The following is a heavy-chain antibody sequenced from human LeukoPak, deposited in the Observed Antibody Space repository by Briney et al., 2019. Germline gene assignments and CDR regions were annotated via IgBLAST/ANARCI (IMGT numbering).Heavy chain of an antibody. J-gene: IGHJ4*02. D-gene: IGHD1-26*01. V-gene: IGHV5-51*01. CDR1: GYSFTNYW. CDR2: IYPDDSDT. CDR3: ARRRDLYSGSYYPFDY. Sequence: GESLKISCKGSGYSFTNYWIGWVRQMPGKGLEYMGIIYPDDSDTRYSPSFQGQVTISADKSISTAYLQWSSLKASDTAMYYCARRRDLYSGSYYPFDYWGQGTLVTVSS.